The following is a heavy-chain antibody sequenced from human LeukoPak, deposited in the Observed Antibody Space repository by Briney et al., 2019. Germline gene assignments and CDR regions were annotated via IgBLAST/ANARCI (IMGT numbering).Heavy chain of an antibody. CDR2: IYYSGST. CDR1: GGSISSSSYY. J-gene: IGHJ3*02. D-gene: IGHD3-22*01. CDR3: ARHTSYGIVVVITSHDAFDI. Sequence: SETLSFTCTVSGGSISSSSYYWGWIRQPPGKGLEWIGSIYYSGSTYYNPSLKSRVTISVDTSKNQFSLKLSSVTAADTAVYYCARHTSYGIVVVITSHDAFDIWGLGTMVTVSS. V-gene: IGHV4-39*01.